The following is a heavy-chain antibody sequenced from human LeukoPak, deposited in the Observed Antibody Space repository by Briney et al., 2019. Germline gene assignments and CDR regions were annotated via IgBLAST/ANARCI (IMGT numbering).Heavy chain of an antibody. Sequence: SETLSLTCAVYGGSFSGYYWSWIRQPPGKGLEWIGEINHSGSTNYNPSLKSRVTMSVDTSKNQFSLKLSSVTAADTAVYYCARYHDSSGYSDYWGQGTLVTVSS. CDR3: ARYHDSSGYSDY. CDR2: INHSGST. CDR1: GGSFSGYY. J-gene: IGHJ4*02. V-gene: IGHV4-34*01. D-gene: IGHD3-22*01.